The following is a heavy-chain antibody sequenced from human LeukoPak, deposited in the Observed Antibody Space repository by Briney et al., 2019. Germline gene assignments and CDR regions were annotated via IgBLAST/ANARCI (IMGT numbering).Heavy chain of an antibody. CDR3: ARERGRPYYDFWSGYYERPYYFDY. V-gene: IGHV1-69*05. CDR1: GYTFTSYG. Sequence: EASVKVSCKASGYTFTSYGISWVRQAPGQGLEWMGGIIPIFGTANYAQKFQGRVTMTRDTSTSTVYMELSSLRSEDTAVYYCARERGRPYYDFWSGYYERPYYFDYWGQGTLVTVSS. CDR2: IIPIFGTA. J-gene: IGHJ4*02. D-gene: IGHD3-3*01.